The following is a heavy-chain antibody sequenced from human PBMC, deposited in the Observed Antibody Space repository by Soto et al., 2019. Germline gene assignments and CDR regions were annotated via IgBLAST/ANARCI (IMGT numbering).Heavy chain of an antibody. CDR1: GGSVTRDKDY. CDR2: ISKSGIT. Sequence: SATLSLTRTGSGGSVTRDKDYWTWIRESPGKRLEWIGYISKSGITGYNPSLKTRLSMAVVGSKNQFTLRLISVTASSTAVYFCANESGSTYGQLAHWAQRTPVRVSS. CDR3: ANESGSTYGQLAH. V-gene: IGHV4-30-4*01. J-gene: IGHJ5*02. D-gene: IGHD5-18*01.